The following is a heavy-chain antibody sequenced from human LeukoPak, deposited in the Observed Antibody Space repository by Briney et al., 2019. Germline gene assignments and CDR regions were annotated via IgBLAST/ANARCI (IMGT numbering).Heavy chain of an antibody. V-gene: IGHV4-34*01. CDR1: GGSFTDYY. CDR3: ARVSGLNNFDS. CDR2: INHSGSI. D-gene: IGHD2-8*01. J-gene: IGHJ4*02. Sequence: NPSETLSLTCTVYGGSFTDYYWTWIRQPPEKGLEWIGEINHSGSINYSPSLKRRVTISIDTSKNQFSLKLNSVTAADTAIYYCARVSGLNNFDSWGQGTLVTVSS.